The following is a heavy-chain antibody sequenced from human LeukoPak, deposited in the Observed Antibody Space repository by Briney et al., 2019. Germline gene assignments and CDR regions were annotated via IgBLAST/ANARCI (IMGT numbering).Heavy chain of an antibody. CDR2: IYYSGST. Sequence: SETLSLTCTVSGGSISSYYWSWIRQPPGKGLEWIGYIYYSGSTNYNPSLKSRVTISVDTSKNQFSLKLSSATAADTAVYYFARGPGVTNDAFDIWGQGTMVTVSS. J-gene: IGHJ3*02. CDR1: GGSISSYY. D-gene: IGHD3-10*01. V-gene: IGHV4-59*01. CDR3: ARGPGVTNDAFDI.